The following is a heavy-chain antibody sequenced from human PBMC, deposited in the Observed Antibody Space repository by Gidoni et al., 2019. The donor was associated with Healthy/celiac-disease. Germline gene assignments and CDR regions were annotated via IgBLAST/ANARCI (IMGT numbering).Heavy chain of an antibody. D-gene: IGHD2-21*01. CDR3: RGEGAFDI. CDR2: IWYNENSK. V-gene: IGHV3-33*08. CDR1: GFPFSGYG. Sequence: QVQLAESGGGVVTPGRALRLPGAATGFPFSGYGMHWVRQAPGKGLEWVAIIWYNENSKYYADSVKGRFTISRDNSKSTLYLQMGNLRAEDTAVYYCRGEGAFDIWGQGTMVTVSS. J-gene: IGHJ3*02.